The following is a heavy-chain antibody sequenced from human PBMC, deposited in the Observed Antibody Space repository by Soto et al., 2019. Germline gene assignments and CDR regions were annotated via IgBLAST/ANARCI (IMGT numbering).Heavy chain of an antibody. Sequence: QITLKESGPTLVRPTQTLTLTCTFSGFSLSTTGVGVGWIRQPPGKALAWLALNYWHDDKRYRPSLKSRLTITKDTSKKEVILTMTNMDPVDTATYYCAQRLRDYSLGRGRANYFDPWGQGTLVTVSS. D-gene: IGHD3-16*01. CDR3: AQRLRDYSLGRGRANYFDP. CDR2: NYWHDDK. J-gene: IGHJ5*02. CDR1: GFSLSTTGVG. V-gene: IGHV2-5*01.